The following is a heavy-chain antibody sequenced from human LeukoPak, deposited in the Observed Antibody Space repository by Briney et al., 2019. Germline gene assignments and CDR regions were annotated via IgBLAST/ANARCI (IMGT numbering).Heavy chain of an antibody. CDR1: GGSISSYY. J-gene: IGHJ4*02. V-gene: IGHV4-59*01. CDR2: IYYRGST. D-gene: IGHD6-19*01. Sequence: PSETLSLTCTVSGGSISSYYWSWIRQPPGKGLEWIGYIYYRGSTNNNPPLKSRVTISVDTSKNQFSLKLSSVTAADTAVYYCAREAVAGTGIDYWGQGTLVTVSS. CDR3: AREAVAGTGIDY.